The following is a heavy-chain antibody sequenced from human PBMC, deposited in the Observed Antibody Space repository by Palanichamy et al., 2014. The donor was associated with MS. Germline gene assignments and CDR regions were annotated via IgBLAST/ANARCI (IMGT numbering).Heavy chain of an antibody. Sequence: QVQLVQSGAEVKKPGASVKVSCKASGYAFTSYDINWVRQATGQGLEWVGWMIPNSGNTGYAQKFQGRVTITRNTSISTAYMELSSLRSEDTAVYYCASRFGVVTYAAYFDYWGQGTLVTVSS. J-gene: IGHJ4*02. CDR3: ASRFGVVTYAAYFDY. CDR1: GYAFTSYD. CDR2: MIPNSGNT. D-gene: IGHD3-3*01. V-gene: IGHV1-8*03.